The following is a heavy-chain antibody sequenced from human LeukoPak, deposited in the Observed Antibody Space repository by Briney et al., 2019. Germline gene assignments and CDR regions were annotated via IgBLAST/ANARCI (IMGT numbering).Heavy chain of an antibody. CDR2: IYPGDSDT. D-gene: IGHD3-22*01. CDR3: ASSYYYYDSSGYPKAGDAFDI. J-gene: IGHJ3*02. Sequence: GESLKISCQGSGYSFTSYWIGWVRQMPGKGLEWMGIIYPGDSDTRYSPSFQGQVTISADKSISTAYLQWSSLKASDTAMYYCASSYYYYDSSGYPKAGDAFDIWGQGTMVTVSS. V-gene: IGHV5-51*01. CDR1: GYSFTSYW.